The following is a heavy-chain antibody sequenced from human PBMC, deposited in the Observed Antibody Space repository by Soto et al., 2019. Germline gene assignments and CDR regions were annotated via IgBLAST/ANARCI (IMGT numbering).Heavy chain of an antibody. J-gene: IGHJ6*02. V-gene: IGHV4-30-4*01. Sequence: SETLSLTCTVSGGSITSDYYWAWARHPPGGGLEWMGYKYYSGATDSDPSLEARVSFSVDTSKNQFFLNLTSVTVADTAVYYCARGRPNNFYYGLDVWGPGIPVTVSS. CDR1: GGSITSDYY. CDR2: KYYSGAT. CDR3: ARGRPNNFYYGLDV.